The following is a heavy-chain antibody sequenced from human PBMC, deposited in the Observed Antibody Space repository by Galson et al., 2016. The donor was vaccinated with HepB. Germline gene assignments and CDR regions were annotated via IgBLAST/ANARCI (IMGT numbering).Heavy chain of an antibody. D-gene: IGHD6-13*01. Sequence: SVKVSCKASGGTFSIYAINWVRQAPGQGLEWMGGIIPIFGTTNYAQKFQGRVTITADKSTSTAYMELSSLRSEDTAVYYCARFQRWGSRWPHFGYWGQGTLVTVSA. V-gene: IGHV1-69*06. CDR3: ARFQRWGSRWPHFGY. CDR2: IIPIFGTT. J-gene: IGHJ4*02. CDR1: GGTFSIYA.